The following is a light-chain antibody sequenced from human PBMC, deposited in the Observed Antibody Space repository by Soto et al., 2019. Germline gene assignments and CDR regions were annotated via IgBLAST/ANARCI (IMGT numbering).Light chain of an antibody. CDR1: SSNIGSNY. CDR3: AAWDDSLSGYV. V-gene: IGLV1-47*02. J-gene: IGLJ1*01. Sequence: QSVLTQPPSASGTPGQRVTISCSGSSSNIGSNYVYWHQQLPGTAPKLLIYSNNQRPSGVPDRFSGSKSGTSASLAISGLRSEDEADYYCAAWDDSLSGYVFGTGTQLTVL. CDR2: SNN.